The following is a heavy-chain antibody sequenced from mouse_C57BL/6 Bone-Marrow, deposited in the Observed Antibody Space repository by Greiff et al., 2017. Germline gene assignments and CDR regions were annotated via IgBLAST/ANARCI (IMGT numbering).Heavy chain of an antibody. Sequence: VHLVESGAELVRPGTSVKMSCKASGYTFTNYWIGWAKQRPGHGLEWIGDIYPGGGYTNYNEKFKGKATLTADKSSSTAYMQFSSLTSEDSAIYYCARLGVWYAMDYWGQGTSVTVSS. CDR3: ARLGVWYAMDY. J-gene: IGHJ4*01. CDR2: IYPGGGYT. V-gene: IGHV1-63*01. CDR1: GYTFTNYW.